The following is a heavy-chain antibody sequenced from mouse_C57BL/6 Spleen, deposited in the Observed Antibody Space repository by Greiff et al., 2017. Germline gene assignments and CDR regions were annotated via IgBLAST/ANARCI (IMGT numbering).Heavy chain of an antibody. D-gene: IGHD1-1*01. CDR3: TTGYGSSHYYAMDY. V-gene: IGHV14-4*01. J-gene: IGHJ4*01. CDR2: IDPENGDT. CDR1: GFNIKDDY. Sequence: EVQLQQSGAELVRPGASVKLSCTASGFNIKDDYMHWVKQRPEQGLEWIGWIDPENGDTEYASKFQGKATITADTSSNTAYLQLSSLTSEDTAVYYCTTGYGSSHYYAMDYWGQGTSVTVSS.